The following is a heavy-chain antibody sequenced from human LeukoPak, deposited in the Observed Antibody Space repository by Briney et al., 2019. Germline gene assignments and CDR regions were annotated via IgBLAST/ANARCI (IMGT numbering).Heavy chain of an antibody. Sequence: GGSLRLSCAASGFTVSSYYMSWVRQAPGKGLEWVSVIYSDGSTYYADSMKGKFTISRDNSKNTLYLQMHSLRVEDTAVYYCARGLLVDYWDQGTLVTVSS. CDR2: IYSDGST. J-gene: IGHJ4*02. V-gene: IGHV3-66*01. CDR3: ARGLLVDY. CDR1: GFTVSSYY.